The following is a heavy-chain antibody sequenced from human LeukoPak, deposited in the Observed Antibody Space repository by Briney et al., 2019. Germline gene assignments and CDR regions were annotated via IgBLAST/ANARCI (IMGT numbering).Heavy chain of an antibody. CDR2: INPNSGGT. Sequence: GASVKVSCKASGYTFTGYYMHWVRQAPGQGLEWMGWINPNSGGTNYAQKFQGWVTMTRDTPISTAYMELSRLRSDDTAVYYCARSYGDDDAFDIWGQGTMVTVSS. J-gene: IGHJ3*02. CDR1: GYTFTGYY. V-gene: IGHV1-2*04. D-gene: IGHD4-17*01. CDR3: ARSYGDDDAFDI.